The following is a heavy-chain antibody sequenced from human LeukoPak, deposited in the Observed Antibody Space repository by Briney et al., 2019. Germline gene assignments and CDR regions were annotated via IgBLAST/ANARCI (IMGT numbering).Heavy chain of an antibody. V-gene: IGHV1-2*02. CDR2: INPNSGGT. CDR1: AYTFTGYY. CDR3: ARSPYYYYYMDV. J-gene: IGHJ6*03. Sequence: ASVKVSCKASAYTFTGYYMHWVRQAPGQGLEWMGWINPNSGGTNYAQKFQGRDTMTRDTSISTAYMELSRLRSDDTAVYYCARSPYYYYYMDVWGKGATVTVSS.